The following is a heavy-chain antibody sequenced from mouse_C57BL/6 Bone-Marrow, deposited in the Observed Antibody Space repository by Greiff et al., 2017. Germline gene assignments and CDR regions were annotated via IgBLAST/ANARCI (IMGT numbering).Heavy chain of an antibody. V-gene: IGHV5-6*01. J-gene: IGHJ2*01. CDR3: ARHDITTVVADY. Sequence: EVQVVESGGDLVKPGGSLKLSCAASGFTFSSYGMSWVRQTPDKRLEWVATISSGGSYTYYPDSVKGRFTISRDNAKNTLYLQMSSLKSEDTAMYYCARHDITTVVADYWGQGTTLTVSS. CDR2: ISSGGSYT. CDR1: GFTFSSYG. D-gene: IGHD1-1*01.